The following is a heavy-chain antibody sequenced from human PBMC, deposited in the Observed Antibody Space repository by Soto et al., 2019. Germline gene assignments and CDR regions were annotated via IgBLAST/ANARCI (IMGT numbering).Heavy chain of an antibody. D-gene: IGHD2-15*01. CDR1: GFTFSTCA. J-gene: IGHJ4*02. V-gene: IGHV3-23*04. CDR3: AKDRLPTSGQRFYFDS. Sequence: DVNLVQSGGGSAQPGGSLRLSCATSGFTFSTCAMTWVRQVPGRGLQWVSTILPDETGFYTISVKGRFTISRDNYRGIVYLQMNDLWVEDAAIYYCAKDRLPTSGQRFYFDSWGQGSLVTVSS. CDR2: ILPDETG.